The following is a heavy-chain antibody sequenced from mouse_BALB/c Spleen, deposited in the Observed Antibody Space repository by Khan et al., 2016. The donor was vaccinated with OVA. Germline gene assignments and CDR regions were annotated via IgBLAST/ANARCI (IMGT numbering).Heavy chain of an antibody. V-gene: IGHV3-2*02. Sequence: EVQLQESGPGLVKPSQSLSLTCTVTDYSITSDYAWNWIRQFPGNKLEWMGCISYSGSTNYSPSLKSRISITRDTSKNQFFLQLNSVTAEDTATXYCASELGRYYAMDYWGQGTSVTVSS. D-gene: IGHD4-1*01. J-gene: IGHJ4*01. CDR3: ASELGRYYAMDY. CDR1: DYSITSDYA. CDR2: ISYSGST.